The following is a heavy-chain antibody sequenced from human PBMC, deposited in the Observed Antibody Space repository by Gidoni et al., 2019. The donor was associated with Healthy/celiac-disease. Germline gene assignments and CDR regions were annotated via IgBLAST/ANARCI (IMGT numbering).Heavy chain of an antibody. Sequence: EVQLVESGGGLVKPGGSLRFSCAASRFPFRSYSMNWVRQAPGKGLEWVSSISSSSSYIYYADSVKGRFTISRDNAKNSLYLQMNSLRAEDTAVYYCARDLAARNYYYGMDVWGQGTTVTVSS. D-gene: IGHD6-6*01. CDR1: RFPFRSYS. CDR2: ISSSSSYI. J-gene: IGHJ6*02. CDR3: ARDLAARNYYYGMDV. V-gene: IGHV3-21*01.